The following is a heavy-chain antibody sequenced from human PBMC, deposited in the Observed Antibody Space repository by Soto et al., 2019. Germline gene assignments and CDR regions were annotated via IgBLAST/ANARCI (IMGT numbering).Heavy chain of an antibody. D-gene: IGHD2-21*02. J-gene: IGHJ6*02. V-gene: IGHV2-5*02. CDR3: IQSRCGGDCLQSYSSHSYYGLDV. CDR2: LYWDDVK. Sequence: QITLKESGPTLVKPTQTLTLTCTFPGFAFSSIGEGVGWIRQPPGKALEWLAVLYWDDVKRYRPSLKSRLTITKDTSKNQVVLTRTNMDPVDTATYYCIQSRCGGDCLQSYSSHSYYGLDVWGQGTTVTVSS. CDR1: GFAFSSIGEG.